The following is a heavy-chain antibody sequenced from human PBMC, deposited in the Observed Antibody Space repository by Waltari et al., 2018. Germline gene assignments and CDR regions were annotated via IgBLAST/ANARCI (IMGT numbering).Heavy chain of an antibody. J-gene: IGHJ4*02. CDR2: MYYSGTT. CDR3: VRHARTTSGGKHFDH. CDR1: GDSISSSSYY. Sequence: QLQLQESGPGLVKASETLSLTCTVSGDSISSSSYYWGWVRQPPGKGLEWIGNMYYSGTTYSNPSLKGRVTISGDTSKSQFSLKLSSVTAADTSMYYCVRHARTTSGGKHFDHWGQGMLVTVSP. V-gene: IGHV4-39*01. D-gene: IGHD2-15*01.